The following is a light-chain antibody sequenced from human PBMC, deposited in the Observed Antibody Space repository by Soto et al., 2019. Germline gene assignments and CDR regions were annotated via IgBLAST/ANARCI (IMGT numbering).Light chain of an antibody. CDR2: AAC. Sequence: DIEVTQTTSSLSASVRDRVTITCRASQPIRNYLNWYQKKAGKATKLLIYAACSLQSVVPSSCSSSGSAAVFTLIISSLQAEDFATYCYQQCYSTAVSFGQGTKLDIK. J-gene: IGKJ1*01. CDR1: QPIRNY. V-gene: IGKV1-39*01. CDR3: QQCYSTAVS.